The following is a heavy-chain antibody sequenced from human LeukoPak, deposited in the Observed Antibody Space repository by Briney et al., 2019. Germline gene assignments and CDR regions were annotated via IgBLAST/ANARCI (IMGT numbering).Heavy chain of an antibody. D-gene: IGHD6-13*01. CDR1: GGSISSGSYY. J-gene: IGHJ3*02. V-gene: IGHV4-61*02. Sequence: SETLSLTCTVSGGSISSGSYYWSWIRQPAGKGLEWIGRIYTSGSTNYNPSLKSRVTISVDTSKNQFSLKLSSVTAADTAVYYCARRNCSSWVPGAFDIWGQGTMVTVSS. CDR2: IYTSGST. CDR3: ARRNCSSWVPGAFDI.